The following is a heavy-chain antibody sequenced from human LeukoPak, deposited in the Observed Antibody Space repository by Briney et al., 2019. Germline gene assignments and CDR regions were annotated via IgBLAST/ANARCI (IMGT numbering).Heavy chain of an antibody. V-gene: IGHV4-34*01. CDR3: ARGRHDSSGYYQRDYYYMDV. Sequence: PSETLSLTCAAYGGSFRGYYWSWIRQPPWKGLEWIGEINHSGSTNYNPSLKSRVTISVDTSNNQFSLKLSSVTAADTAVYYCARGRHDSSGYYQRDYYYMDVWGKGTTVTVSS. CDR1: GGSFRGYY. J-gene: IGHJ6*03. CDR2: INHSGST. D-gene: IGHD3-22*01.